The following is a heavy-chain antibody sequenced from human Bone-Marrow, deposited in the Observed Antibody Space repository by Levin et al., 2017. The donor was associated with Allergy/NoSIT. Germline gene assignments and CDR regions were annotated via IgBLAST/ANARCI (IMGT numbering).Heavy chain of an antibody. Sequence: PPGGSLRLSCAASGFIFINNAMHWVRQAPGKGLEWVAVIWSDGSVTHYGDSVKGRFTISRDVSKSTLYLQMNSLRAEDTAVYYCAKSLHYYDNSGYYRASSYTLDVWGQGTTVAVSS. CDR1: GFIFINNA. CDR3: AKSLHYYDNSGYYRASSYTLDV. D-gene: IGHD3-22*01. V-gene: IGHV3-33*06. CDR2: IWSDGSVT. J-gene: IGHJ6*02.